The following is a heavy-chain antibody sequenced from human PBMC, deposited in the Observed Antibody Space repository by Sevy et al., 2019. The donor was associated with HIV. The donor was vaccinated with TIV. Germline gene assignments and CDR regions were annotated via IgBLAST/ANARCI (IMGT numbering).Heavy chain of an antibody. CDR3: ANGISARLDY. CDR2: IYYSGIT. D-gene: IGHD6-6*01. Sequence: SETLSLTCTVSGDSISGYYWSWIRQPPGKGLEWIWYIYYSGITNYNPPPKSRVTISADTSKNQISLNLSSVTAADTAVYYCANGISARLDYWGQGTLVTVSS. CDR1: GDSISGYY. J-gene: IGHJ4*02. V-gene: IGHV4-59*01.